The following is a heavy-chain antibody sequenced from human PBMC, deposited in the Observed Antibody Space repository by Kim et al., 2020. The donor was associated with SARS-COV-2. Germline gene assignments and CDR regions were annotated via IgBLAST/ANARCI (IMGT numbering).Heavy chain of an antibody. CDR2: THYSGST. CDR3: ARVATLGGYWSHFAY. Sequence: SETLSLTCTVSGGSVSSGTYHWGWIRQHPGKGLEWLGHTHYSGSTQYNSSLESRIGISVDTSNNEFSLKLSSVTAADTAVYYCARVATLGGYWSHFAYWG. CDR1: GGSVSSGTYH. V-gene: IGHV4-31*03. J-gene: IGHJ4*01. D-gene: IGHD2-21*02.